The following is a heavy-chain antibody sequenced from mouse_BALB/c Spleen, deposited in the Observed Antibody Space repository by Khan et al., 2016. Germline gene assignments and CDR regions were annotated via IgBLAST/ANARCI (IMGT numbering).Heavy chain of an antibody. J-gene: IGHJ4*01. V-gene: IGHV1-87*01. Sequence: QVQLKQSGAELARPGASVKLSCKASGYTFTSYWMQWVKQRPGQGLEWIGAIYPGDGDTRYTQKFKGKATLTEDKSSSTAYMQLSSLASEDSAVYYCARGGYYSLYYAMDYWGQGTSVTVSS. CDR1: GYTFTSYW. D-gene: IGHD1-1*01. CDR2: IYPGDGDT. CDR3: ARGGYYSLYYAMDY.